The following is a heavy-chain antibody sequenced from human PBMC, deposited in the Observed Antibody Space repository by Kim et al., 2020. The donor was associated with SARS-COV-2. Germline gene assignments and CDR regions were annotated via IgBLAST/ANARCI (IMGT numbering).Heavy chain of an antibody. CDR2: INHSGST. CDR1: GGSFSGYY. V-gene: IGHV4-34*01. J-gene: IGHJ6*02. Sequence: SETLSLTCAVYGGSFSGYYWSWIRQPPGKGLEWIGEINHSGSTNYNPSLKSRVTISVDTSKNQFSLKLSSVTAADTAVYYCARGPRITMVVVGGMDVWGQGTTVTVSS. D-gene: IGHD3-22*01. CDR3: ARGPRITMVVVGGMDV.